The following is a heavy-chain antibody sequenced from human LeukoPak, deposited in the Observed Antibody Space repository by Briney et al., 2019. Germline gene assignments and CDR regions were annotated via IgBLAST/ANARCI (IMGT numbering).Heavy chain of an antibody. D-gene: IGHD6-13*01. CDR2: FDPEDGET. CDR1: GYTLTELS. CDR3: ATYLSSSWPRWFDP. Sequence: ASVKVSCKVSGYTLTELSMHWVRQAPGKGVEWMGGFDPEDGETIYAQKFQGRVTMTEDTSTDTAYMELSSLRSEETAVYYCATYLSSSWPRWFDPWGQGTLVTVSS. J-gene: IGHJ5*02. V-gene: IGHV1-24*01.